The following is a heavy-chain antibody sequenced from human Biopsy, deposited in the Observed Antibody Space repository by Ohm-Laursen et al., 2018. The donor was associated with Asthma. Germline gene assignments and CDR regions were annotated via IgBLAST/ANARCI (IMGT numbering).Heavy chain of an antibody. CDR2: IYHRGNT. CDR1: GYSISNGGYY. Sequence: SQTLSLTCSVSGYSISNGGYYWTWVRQRPGKGLEWIGNIYHRGNTKYNPSLKSRLSFSVDTSKNQFSLKLSSVTAADTAIYFCARDYYDFWNRSVYTYFGMGVWGRGTTVVVSS. D-gene: IGHD3-3*01. CDR3: ARDYYDFWNRSVYTYFGMGV. V-gene: IGHV4-31*03. J-gene: IGHJ6*02.